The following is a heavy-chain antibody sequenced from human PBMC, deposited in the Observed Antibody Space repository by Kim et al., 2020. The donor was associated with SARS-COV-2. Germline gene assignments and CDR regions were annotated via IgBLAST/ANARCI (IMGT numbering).Heavy chain of an antibody. J-gene: IGHJ5*02. CDR3: AGGYCSGGSCGYNWFDP. Sequence: SVKVSCKASGYTFTYRYIHWVRLAPGQALEWMGWITTYNGNTKYAQKFPDRVAITMDRSVTTAYMQLSSLRSEDTAMYYCAGGYCSGGSCGYNWFDPWGQGTLVTVSS. CDR2: ITTYNGNT. CDR1: GYTFTYRY. V-gene: IGHV1-45*02. D-gene: IGHD2-15*01.